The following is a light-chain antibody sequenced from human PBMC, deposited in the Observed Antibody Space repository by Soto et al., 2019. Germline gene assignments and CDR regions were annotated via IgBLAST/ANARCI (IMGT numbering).Light chain of an antibody. J-gene: IGLJ2*01. CDR3: AVWDDSLNGLV. CDR1: TSNIGSNN. V-gene: IGLV1-44*01. Sequence: QSVLTQPPSASGTPGQRVTISCSGSTSNIGSNNVNWYRQLPGTAPKLLRFNNERRPSGVPGRVSGSKSGTSASLAISGLLFDEEADYYCAVWDDSLNGLVFGGGTKVTVL. CDR2: NNE.